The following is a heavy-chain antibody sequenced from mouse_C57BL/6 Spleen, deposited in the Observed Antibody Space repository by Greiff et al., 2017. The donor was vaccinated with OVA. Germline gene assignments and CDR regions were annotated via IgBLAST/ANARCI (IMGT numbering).Heavy chain of an antibody. V-gene: IGHV5-17*01. Sequence: EVKLEESGGGLVKPGGSLKLSCAASGFTFSDYGMHWVRQAPEKGLEWVAYISSGSSTIYYADTVKGRFTISRDNAKNTLFLQMTSLRSEDTAMYYCAIPITTVVDYAMDYWGQGTSVTVSS. CDR3: AIPITTVVDYAMDY. D-gene: IGHD1-1*01. CDR1: GFTFSDYG. J-gene: IGHJ4*01. CDR2: ISSGSSTI.